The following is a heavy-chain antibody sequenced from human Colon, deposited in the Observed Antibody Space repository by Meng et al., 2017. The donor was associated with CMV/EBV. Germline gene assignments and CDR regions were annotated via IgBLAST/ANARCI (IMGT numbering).Heavy chain of an antibody. Sequence: DSYCNWIWQSPGKGLELMGYSLYSGSTHYTPSLESRVTISLDTSKNQFSLRLRSVTAADTAIYYCARTSDISIFGVVMKNPYYFDYWGQGTLVTVSS. CDR1: DSY. J-gene: IGHJ4*02. CDR2: SLYSGST. CDR3: ARTSDISIFGVVMKNPYYFDY. D-gene: IGHD3-3*01. V-gene: IGHV4-30-4*01.